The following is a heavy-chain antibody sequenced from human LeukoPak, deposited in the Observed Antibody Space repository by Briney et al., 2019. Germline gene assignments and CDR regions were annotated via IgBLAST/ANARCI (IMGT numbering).Heavy chain of an antibody. Sequence: PSETLPLTCTVSGGSISSYYWSWIRQPPGKGLEWIGYIYYSGSTNYNPSLKSRVTISVDTSKNQFSLKLSSVTAADTAVYYCARYSSGWYYGMDVWGQGATVTVSS. D-gene: IGHD6-19*01. V-gene: IGHV4-59*08. J-gene: IGHJ6*02. CDR3: ARYSSGWYYGMDV. CDR2: IYYSGST. CDR1: GGSISSYY.